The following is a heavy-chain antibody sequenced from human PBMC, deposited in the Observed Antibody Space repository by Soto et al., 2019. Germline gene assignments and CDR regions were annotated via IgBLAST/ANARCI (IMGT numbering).Heavy chain of an antibody. Sequence: PGGSLRLSCAASGFTFSRFNMHWVRQVPGKGLEWVAFIRYDASDKYYVDSVKGRFTISRDNSKKTLYLQWSSLKASDTAMYYCAGPLHYYDSIGAFDIWGQGTMVTVSS. CDR3: AGPLHYYDSIGAFDI. CDR1: GFTFSRFN. J-gene: IGHJ3*02. CDR2: IRYDASDK. D-gene: IGHD3-22*01. V-gene: IGHV3-30*02.